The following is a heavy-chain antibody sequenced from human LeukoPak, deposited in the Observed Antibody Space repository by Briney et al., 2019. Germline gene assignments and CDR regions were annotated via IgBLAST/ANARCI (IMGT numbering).Heavy chain of an antibody. Sequence: GGSLRLSCAASGFTFSSYSMNWVRQAPGKGLEWVSAISGSGGSTYYADSVKGRFTISRDNSKNTLYLQMNSLRAEDTAVYYCARDRGYYGSGSAFQHWGQGTLVTVSS. V-gene: IGHV3-23*01. J-gene: IGHJ1*01. CDR1: GFTFSSYS. D-gene: IGHD3-10*01. CDR3: ARDRGYYGSGSAFQH. CDR2: ISGSGGST.